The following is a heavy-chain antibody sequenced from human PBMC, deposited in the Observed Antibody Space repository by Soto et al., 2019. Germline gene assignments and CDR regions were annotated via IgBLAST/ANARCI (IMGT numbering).Heavy chain of an antibody. CDR2: ISWNSGSI. CDR3: ANGGAAHLAAADPTTYYYYYGMDL. V-gene: IGHV3-9*01. Sequence: PGGSLRLSCAASGFTFDDYAMHWVRQAPGKGLEWVSGISWNSGSIGYADSVKGRFTISRDNAKNSLYLQMNSLRAEDTALYYCANGGAAHLAAADPTTYYYYYGMDLWGQGTTVTVSS. J-gene: IGHJ6*02. CDR1: GFTFDDYA. D-gene: IGHD6-13*01.